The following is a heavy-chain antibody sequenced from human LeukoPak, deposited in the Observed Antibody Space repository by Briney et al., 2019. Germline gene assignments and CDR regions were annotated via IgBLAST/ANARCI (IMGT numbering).Heavy chain of an antibody. CDR3: ARVRRIQLWLRGAFDY. CDR2: INHRGST. J-gene: IGHJ4*02. CDR1: GGSFSGYY. V-gene: IGHV4-34*01. Sequence: PSETLSLTCAVYGGSFSGYYWSRIRQPPGKGLEWIGEINHRGSTDYNPSLKSRLTISVDTSKNQFSLKLSSVTAADTAVYYCARVRRIQLWLRGAFDYWGQGTLVTVSS. D-gene: IGHD5-18*01.